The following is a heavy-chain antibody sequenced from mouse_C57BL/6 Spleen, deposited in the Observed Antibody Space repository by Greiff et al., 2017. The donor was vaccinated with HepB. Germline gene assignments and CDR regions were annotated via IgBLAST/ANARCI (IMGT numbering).Heavy chain of an antibody. D-gene: IGHD1-1*01. J-gene: IGHJ3*01. Sequence: EVKVEESGGGLVKPGGSLKLSCAASGFTFSSYAMSWVRQTPEKRLEWVATISDGGSYTYYPDNVKGRFTISRDNAKNNLYLQMSHLKSEDTAMYYGARAYYGSTWFAYWGQGTLVTVSA. CDR2: ISDGGSYT. CDR1: GFTFSSYA. CDR3: ARAYYGSTWFAY. V-gene: IGHV5-4*03.